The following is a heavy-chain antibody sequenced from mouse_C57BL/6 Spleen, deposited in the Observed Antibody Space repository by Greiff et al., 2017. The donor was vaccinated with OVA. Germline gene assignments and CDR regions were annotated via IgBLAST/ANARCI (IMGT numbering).Heavy chain of an antibody. J-gene: IGHJ1*03. Sequence: EVKVEESGGGLVKPGGSLKLSCAASGFTFSDYGMHWVRQAPEKGLEWVAYISSGSSTIYYADTVKGRFTISRDNAKNTLFLQMTSLRSEDTAMYYCARCELGRGYFDVWGTGTTVTVSS. V-gene: IGHV5-17*01. CDR3: ARCELGRGYFDV. CDR1: GFTFSDYG. D-gene: IGHD4-1*01. CDR2: ISSGSSTI.